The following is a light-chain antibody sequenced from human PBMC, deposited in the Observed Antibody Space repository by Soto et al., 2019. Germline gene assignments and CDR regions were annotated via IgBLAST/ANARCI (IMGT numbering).Light chain of an antibody. Sequence: DIQMTQSPSTLSASVGDRVTITCRASQSISSWLAWYQQKPGKAPKLLIYKASSLESGVPSRFSGSGSGTELTLTISSLQADDFASYYCQHYNNARCTFGQGTKLEIK. CDR3: QHYNNARCT. CDR1: QSISSW. V-gene: IGKV1-5*03. CDR2: KAS. J-gene: IGKJ2*02.